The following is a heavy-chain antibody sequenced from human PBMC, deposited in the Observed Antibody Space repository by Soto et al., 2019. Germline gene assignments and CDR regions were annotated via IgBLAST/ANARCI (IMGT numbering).Heavy chain of an antibody. CDR3: ARGGQTGMATNRKIVNFDY. CDR2: IYYSGST. V-gene: IGHV4-59*01. Sequence: SETLSLTCTVSGGSISSYYWSWIRQPPGKGLEWIGYIYYSGSTNYNPSLKSRVTISVDTSKNQFSLKLSSVTASDTAVYYCARGGQTGMATNRKIVNFDYWGQGTLVTVSS. J-gene: IGHJ4*02. CDR1: GGSISSYY. D-gene: IGHD5-12*01.